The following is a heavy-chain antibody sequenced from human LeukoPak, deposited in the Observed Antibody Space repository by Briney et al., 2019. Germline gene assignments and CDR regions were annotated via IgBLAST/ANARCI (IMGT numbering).Heavy chain of an antibody. D-gene: IGHD5-18*01. J-gene: IGHJ4*02. CDR3: ARLRGYSYGYGDY. Sequence: PGGSLRLSCAASGFTFSLYAMNWVRQAPGKGLEWVSYIDSGSDDIHYADSVKGRFTISRDNAKNSLYLQMVSLRAEDTAVYYCARLRGYSYGYGDYWGQGTLVTVSS. V-gene: IGHV3-21*05. CDR1: GFTFSLYA. CDR2: IDSGSDDI.